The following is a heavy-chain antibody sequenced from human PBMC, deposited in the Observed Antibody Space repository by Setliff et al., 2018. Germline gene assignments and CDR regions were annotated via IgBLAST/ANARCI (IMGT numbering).Heavy chain of an antibody. J-gene: IGHJ4*02. CDR3: ARHVFGSSWYPPTYFDS. CDR2: IYHSGST. V-gene: IGHV4-38-2*01. D-gene: IGHD6-13*01. Sequence: SETLSLTCAVSGYSISSGYYWGWIRQPPGKGLGWIGSIYHSGSTYYNPSLKSRVTISVDTSKNQFSLKLTSVTAADTAVYYCARHVFGSSWYPPTYFDSWGQGILVTVS. CDR1: GYSISSGYY.